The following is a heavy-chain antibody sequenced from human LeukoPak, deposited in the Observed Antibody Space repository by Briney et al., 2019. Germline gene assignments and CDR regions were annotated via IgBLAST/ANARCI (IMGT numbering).Heavy chain of an antibody. CDR1: GFTFTTYW. CDR2: INQDGTEK. D-gene: IGHD2-21*01. CDR3: ARGGWQVIGYYFDY. Sequence: GESLRLSCAASGFTFTTYWMSWVRQFPGKGLEWVANINQDGTEKYYVDSVKGRFTISRDNAKNSLYLQMNSLRAEDTALYYCARGGWQVIGYYFDYWGQGTLVTVSS. V-gene: IGHV3-7*03. J-gene: IGHJ4*02.